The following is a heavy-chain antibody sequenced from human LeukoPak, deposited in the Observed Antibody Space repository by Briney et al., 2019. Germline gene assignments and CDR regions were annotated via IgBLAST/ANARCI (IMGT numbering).Heavy chain of an antibody. CDR3: ARASGDSGSYLSDY. D-gene: IGHD1-26*01. Sequence: ASVKVSCKASGYTFTGYYMHWVRQAPGQGLEWMGWINPNSGGTNYAQKFQGWVTMTRDTSISTAYMELNRLRSDDTAVYYCARASGDSGSYLSDYWGQGTLVTVSS. CDR2: INPNSGGT. CDR1: GYTFTGYY. V-gene: IGHV1-2*04. J-gene: IGHJ4*02.